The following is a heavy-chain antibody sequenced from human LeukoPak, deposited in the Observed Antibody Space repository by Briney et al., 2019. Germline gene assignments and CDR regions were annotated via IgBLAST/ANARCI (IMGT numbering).Heavy chain of an antibody. CDR2: INPSGGST. CDR3: ARDRYYYDSSDYSRLDY. Sequence: GASVKVSCKASGYTFTSYYIHWVRQAPGQGLEWMGVINPSGGSTSYAQKFQGRVTMTRDMSTSTVYMELSSLRSEDTAVYYCARDRYYYDSSDYSRLDYWGQGTLVTVSS. J-gene: IGHJ4*02. V-gene: IGHV1-46*01. D-gene: IGHD3-22*01. CDR1: GYTFTSYY.